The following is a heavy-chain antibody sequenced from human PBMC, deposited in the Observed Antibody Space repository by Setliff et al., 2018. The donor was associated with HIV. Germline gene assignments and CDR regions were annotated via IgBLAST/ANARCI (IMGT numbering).Heavy chain of an antibody. V-gene: IGHV1-18*04. CDR1: GYTFTTYG. CDR3: ARPLDSGSYPYDAFAF. CDR2: VSTYNGHT. Sequence: ASVKVSCKASGYTFTTYGINWVRQAPGQGLEWMGWVSTYNGHTNYPQHLQGSVTMTTNTSTGTAYLELRSLRSDDTAMYYCARPLDSGSYPYDAFAFWGLGTMVTVSS. D-gene: IGHD1-26*01. J-gene: IGHJ3*01.